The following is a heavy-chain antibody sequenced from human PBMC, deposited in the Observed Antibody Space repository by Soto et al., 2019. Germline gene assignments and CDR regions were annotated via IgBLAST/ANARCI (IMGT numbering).Heavy chain of an antibody. J-gene: IGHJ6*02. CDR3: ARDIGNGYSVYDRYYYYYGLDV. D-gene: IGHD5-12*01. Sequence: ASVKVSCKASGYTFTSYGISWVRQAPGQGLEWMGWISAYNGNTNYAQKFQGKVTMTTDTSTSTAYMELRSLRSDDTAVYYCARDIGNGYSVYDRYYYYYGLDVWGQGTTVTVSS. V-gene: IGHV1-18*01. CDR1: GYTFTSYG. CDR2: ISAYNGNT.